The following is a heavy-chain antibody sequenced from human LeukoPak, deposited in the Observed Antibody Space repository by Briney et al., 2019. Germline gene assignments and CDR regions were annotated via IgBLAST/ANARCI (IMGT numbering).Heavy chain of an antibody. CDR1: GYTFTTYD. V-gene: IGHV1-8*01. Sequence: ASVKVSCKASGYTFTTYDINWVRQATGQGLEWMGWMNPNSGNTGYAQKFQGRVTMTRNTSISTTYMELSSLRSEDTAVYYCARGPNKSDGGNSGSAWFDPWGQGTLVTVSS. D-gene: IGHD4-23*01. J-gene: IGHJ5*02. CDR2: MNPNSGNT. CDR3: ARGPNKSDGGNSGSAWFDP.